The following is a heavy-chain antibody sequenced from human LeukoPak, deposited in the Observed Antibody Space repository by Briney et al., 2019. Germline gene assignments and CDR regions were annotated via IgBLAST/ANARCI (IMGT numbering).Heavy chain of an antibody. D-gene: IGHD6-13*01. CDR3: ATDRGYQTFDY. Sequence: GSLRLSCAASGFAFSSYTITWVRQAPGKGLEWVSSISSTSSFIFYADSVKGRFTISRDNAKNSLFLQMNGLRAEDTAVYYCATDRGYQTFDYWGQGTLVTVSS. J-gene: IGHJ4*02. V-gene: IGHV3-21*01. CDR2: ISSTSSFI. CDR1: GFAFSSYT.